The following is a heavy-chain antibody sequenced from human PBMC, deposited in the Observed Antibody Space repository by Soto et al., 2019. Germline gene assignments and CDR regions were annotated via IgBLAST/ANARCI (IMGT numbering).Heavy chain of an antibody. J-gene: IGHJ4*02. CDR2: ISSSGSTI. Sequence: SGFTFSDYYMSWIRQAPGKGLEWVSYISSSGSTIYYADSVKGRFTISRDNAKNSLYLQMNSLRAEDTAVYYCAKTRRGDMAAASDYWGQGTLVTVSS. D-gene: IGHD6-13*01. V-gene: IGHV3-11*01. CDR3: AKTRRGDMAAASDY. CDR1: GFTFSDYY.